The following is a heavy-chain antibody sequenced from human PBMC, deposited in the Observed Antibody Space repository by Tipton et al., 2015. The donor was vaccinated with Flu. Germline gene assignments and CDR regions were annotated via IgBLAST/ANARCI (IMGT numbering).Heavy chain of an antibody. CDR3: ARGGWEPHGGWFDP. Sequence: TLSLTCAVSGDSIRSDYYWGWIRQFPGKGLEWIGTVSRSGDTIYNPSLRSRVTISIDTSKNQFSLNMKSVTAVDMAVYYCARGGWEPHGGWFDPWGQGIPVTVSS. V-gene: IGHV4-38-2*01. CDR1: GDSIRSDYY. J-gene: IGHJ5*02. D-gene: IGHD1-26*01. CDR2: VSRSGDT.